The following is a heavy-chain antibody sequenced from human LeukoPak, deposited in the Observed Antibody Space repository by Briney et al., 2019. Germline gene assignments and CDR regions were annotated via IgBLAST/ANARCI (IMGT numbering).Heavy chain of an antibody. CDR3: AKDKEMATITWGGDRFDY. J-gene: IGHJ4*02. D-gene: IGHD5-24*01. V-gene: IGHV3-53*01. Sequence: GGSLRLSCAASGFTFSSYSMNWVRQPPGKGPEWVSFIYSGGATHYADSVKGRFTISRDNSKNTVYLQMSGLRAEDTAIYYCAKDKEMATITWGGDRFDYWGQGTLVTVSS. CDR2: IYSGGAT. CDR1: GFTFSSYS.